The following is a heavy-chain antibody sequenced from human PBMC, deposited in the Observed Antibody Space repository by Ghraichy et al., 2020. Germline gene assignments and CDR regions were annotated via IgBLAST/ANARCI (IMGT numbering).Heavy chain of an antibody. Sequence: GGSLRLSCAASGFTFSRSGMNWVRQAPGKGLEWLSYISSSSGTIYYADSVKGRFTISRDSAKNSLYLQMNSLRDEDTAVYYCARGELGGDYWGQGTLVTVSS. J-gene: IGHJ4*02. D-gene: IGHD7-27*01. CDR3: ARGELGGDY. V-gene: IGHV3-48*02. CDR2: ISSSSGTI. CDR1: GFTFSRSG.